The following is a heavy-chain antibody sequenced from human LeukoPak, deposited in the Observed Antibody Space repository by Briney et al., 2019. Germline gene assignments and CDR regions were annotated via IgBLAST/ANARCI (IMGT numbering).Heavy chain of an antibody. V-gene: IGHV3-30*04. Sequence: GGSLRLSCAASGFTFSSYAMHWVRQAPGKGLEWVAVISYDGSNKYYADSVKGQFTISRDNSKNTLYLQMNSLRAEDTAVYYCATTPLGYWGQGTLVTVSS. D-gene: IGHD3-16*01. J-gene: IGHJ4*02. CDR1: GFTFSSYA. CDR3: ATTPLGY. CDR2: ISYDGSNK.